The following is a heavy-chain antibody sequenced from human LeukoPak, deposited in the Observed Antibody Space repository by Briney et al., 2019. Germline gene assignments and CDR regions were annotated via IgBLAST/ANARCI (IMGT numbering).Heavy chain of an antibody. CDR3: ALQPRAAAGKSRLLFDY. J-gene: IGHJ4*02. Sequence: PGGSLRLSCAASGFTFSSYAMHWVRQAPGKGLEWVAVISYDGSNKYYADSVKGRFTISRDNSKNTLYLQMNSLRAEDTAVYYCALQPRAAAGKSRLLFDYWGQGTLVTVSS. CDR1: GFTFSSYA. CDR2: ISYDGSNK. V-gene: IGHV3-30-3*01. D-gene: IGHD6-13*01.